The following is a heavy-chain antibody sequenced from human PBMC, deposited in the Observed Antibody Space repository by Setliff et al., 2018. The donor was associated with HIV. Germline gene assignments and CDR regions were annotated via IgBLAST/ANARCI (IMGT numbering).Heavy chain of an antibody. J-gene: IGHJ6*02. V-gene: IGHV4-61*10. CDR3: ARGNFWSGYYPIYYYYYGMDV. D-gene: IGHD3-3*01. Sequence: SETLSLTCTVSGGSISSGSYFWSWIRQPAGKGLEWIGSIYYSGSTNYNPSLKSRVTISVDTSKNQFSLKLSSVTAADTAVYYCARGNFWSGYYPIYYYYYGMDVWGQGTTVTVSS. CDR2: IYYSGST. CDR1: GGSISSGSYF.